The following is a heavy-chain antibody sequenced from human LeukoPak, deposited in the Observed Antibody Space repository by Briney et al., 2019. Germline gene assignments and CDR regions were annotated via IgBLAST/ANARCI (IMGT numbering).Heavy chain of an antibody. CDR1: GGSISSSSYY. V-gene: IGHV4-39*01. D-gene: IGHD3-10*01. CDR3: ARQDYYGSGSYGTPDAFDI. Sequence: SETLSLTCTVSGGSISSSSYYWGWIRQPPGKGLGWIGSIYYSGSTYYNPSLKSRVTISVDTSKNQFSLKLSSVTAADTAVYYCARQDYYGSGSYGTPDAFDIWGQGTMATVSS. J-gene: IGHJ3*02. CDR2: IYYSGST.